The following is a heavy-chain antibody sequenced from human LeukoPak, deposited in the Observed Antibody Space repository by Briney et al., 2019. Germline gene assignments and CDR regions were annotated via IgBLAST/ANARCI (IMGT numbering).Heavy chain of an antibody. J-gene: IGHJ6*03. CDR3: ARVLQGDYLNYYYYYYMDV. CDR1: GYTFTSYA. D-gene: IGHD4-17*01. CDR2: INPNSGGT. V-gene: IGHV1-2*02. Sequence: AASVKVSCKASGYTFTSYAMNWVRQAPGQGLEWMGWINPNSGGTNYAQKFQGRVTMTRDTSISTAYMELSRLRSDDAAVYYCARVLQGDYLNYYYYYYMDVWGKGTTVTISS.